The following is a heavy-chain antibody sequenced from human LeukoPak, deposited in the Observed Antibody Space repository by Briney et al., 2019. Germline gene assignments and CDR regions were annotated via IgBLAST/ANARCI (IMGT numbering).Heavy chain of an antibody. CDR3: GLSGYDSDYPDY. CDR2: INPSGGST. D-gene: IGHD5-12*01. CDR1: GYTFTSYY. J-gene: IGHJ4*02. Sequence: ASVKVSCKASGYTFTSYYMHWVRQAPGRGLEWMGIINPSGGSTSYAQKFQGRVTMTRDMSTSTVHMELSSLRSEDTAVYYCGLSGYDSDYPDYWGQGTLVTVSS. V-gene: IGHV1-46*01.